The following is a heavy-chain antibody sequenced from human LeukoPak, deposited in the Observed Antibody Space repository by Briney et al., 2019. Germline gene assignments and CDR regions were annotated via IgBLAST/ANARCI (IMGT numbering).Heavy chain of an antibody. D-gene: IGHD3-10*01. V-gene: IGHV3-66*01. J-gene: IGHJ4*02. CDR1: GFTVSSNY. Sequence: GGSLRLSCAVSGFTVSSNYMSWVRQAPGKGLEWVSVIYSGGGTYYAHSVKGRFTISRDNSKNTVSLQMNSLRVEDTAVYYCARSRGTFFPHDYWGQGTLVTVTS. CDR2: IYSGGGT. CDR3: ARSRGTFFPHDY.